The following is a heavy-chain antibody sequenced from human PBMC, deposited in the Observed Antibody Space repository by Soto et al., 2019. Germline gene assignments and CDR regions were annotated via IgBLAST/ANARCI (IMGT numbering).Heavy chain of an antibody. V-gene: IGHV1-69*06. D-gene: IGHD4-17*01. CDR3: ASPYGGNSHDYYGMDV. CDR2: IIPIFGTA. J-gene: IGHJ6*02. CDR1: GGTFSSYA. Sequence: SVKVSCKASGGTFSSYAISWVRQAPGQGLEWMGGIIPIFGTANYAQKFQGRVTITADKSTSTVYMELSSLRSEDTAVYYCASPYGGNSHDYYGMDVWGQGATVTVSS.